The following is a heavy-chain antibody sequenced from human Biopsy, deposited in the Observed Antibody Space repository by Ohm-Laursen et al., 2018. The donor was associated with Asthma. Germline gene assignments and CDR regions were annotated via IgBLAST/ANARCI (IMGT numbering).Heavy chain of an antibody. Sequence: ASVKVSCKAPGGTFGNFAISWVRQAPGQGLEWLGGIMTVLGTTNYAQKFQGRVTITADESTSTAYMEVTSLRSEDTAIYYCARCQVGYSSGWSLLLKKIYYSGMDVWGQGTAVTVSS. J-gene: IGHJ6*02. CDR1: GGTFGNFA. D-gene: IGHD6-19*01. V-gene: IGHV1-69*13. CDR3: ARCQVGYSSGWSLLLKKIYYSGMDV. CDR2: IMTVLGTT.